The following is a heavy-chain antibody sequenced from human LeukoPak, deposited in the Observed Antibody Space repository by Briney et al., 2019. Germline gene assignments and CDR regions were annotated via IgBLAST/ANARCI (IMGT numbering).Heavy chain of an antibody. D-gene: IGHD2-2*01. CDR3: ARDLGYCTSTSCSRQWFDP. V-gene: IGHV1-18*01. CDR1: GYTFTSNG. J-gene: IGHJ5*02. Sequence: ASVKVSCKASGYTFTSNGISWVRQAPGQGLEWMGWISTYNGNTSYAQKFRDRVTMTTDTSTSTVYMELRSLGSDDTAVYYCARDLGYCTSTSCSRQWFDPWGQGTLVTVSS. CDR2: ISTYNGNT.